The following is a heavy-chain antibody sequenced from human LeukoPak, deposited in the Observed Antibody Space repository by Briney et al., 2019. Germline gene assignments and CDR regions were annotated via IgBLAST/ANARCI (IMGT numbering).Heavy chain of an antibody. CDR2: IWYDGTNK. CDR1: GFTFSGSA. Sequence: SGGSLRLSCAASGFTFSGSAIHWVRQAPGKGPEWVAVIWYDGTNKYYADSVKGRFTISRDNSKNTLYLQMNSLRAEDTAVYYCVREGAGGSGSYLAFDIWGQGTMVTVSS. V-gene: IGHV3-33*08. J-gene: IGHJ3*02. D-gene: IGHD3-10*01. CDR3: VREGAGGSGSYLAFDI.